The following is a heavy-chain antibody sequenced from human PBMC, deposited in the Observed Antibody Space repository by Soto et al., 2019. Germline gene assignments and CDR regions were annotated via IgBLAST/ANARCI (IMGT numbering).Heavy chain of an antibody. D-gene: IGHD1-1*01. Sequence: QVHLVQSGAEVKKPGASVKVSCKASGYTFTSYGITWVRQAPGQGLEWMGWISAHNGNTDYAQKLQGRVIVTRDTSTSTAFMELRSLRSDDTAVYYCARGRYGDYWGQGALVTVSS. CDR3: ARGRYGDY. V-gene: IGHV1-18*01. CDR1: GYTFTSYG. CDR2: ISAHNGNT. J-gene: IGHJ4*02.